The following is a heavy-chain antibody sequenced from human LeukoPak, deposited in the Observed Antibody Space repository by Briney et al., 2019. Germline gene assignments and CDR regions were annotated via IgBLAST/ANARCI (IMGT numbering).Heavy chain of an antibody. CDR3: ARVVSSWFKYYYYYGMDV. CDR1: GFTFSSYG. D-gene: IGHD6-13*01. CDR2: IWYDGSNK. J-gene: IGHJ6*02. Sequence: GGSLRLSRAASGFTFSSYGMHWVRQAPGKGLEWVAVIWYDGSNKYYADSVKGRFTISRDNSKNTLYLQMNSLRAEDTAVYYCARVVSSWFKYYYYYGMDVWGQGTTVTVSS. V-gene: IGHV3-33*01.